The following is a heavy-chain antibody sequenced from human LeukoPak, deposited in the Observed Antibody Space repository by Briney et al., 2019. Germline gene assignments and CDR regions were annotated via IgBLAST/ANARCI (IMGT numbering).Heavy chain of an antibody. CDR2: IYSGGST. V-gene: IGHV3-66*01. CDR1: GFTVSSNY. J-gene: IGHJ6*02. CDR3: ARDSVTNPYYYYGMDV. D-gene: IGHD4-11*01. Sequence: PGGSLRLSCAASGFTVSSNYMSWVRQAPGKGLEWVSVIYSGGSTYYADSVKGRFTISRDNSKNTLYLQMNSQRAEDTAVYYCARDSVTNPYYYYGMDVWGQGTTVTVSS.